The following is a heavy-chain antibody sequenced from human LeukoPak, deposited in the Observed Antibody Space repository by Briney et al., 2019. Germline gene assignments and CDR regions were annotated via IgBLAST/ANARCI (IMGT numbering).Heavy chain of an antibody. CDR3: ARDGSARSLAN. Sequence: PGGSLRLSCVASGFTVSSNYMSWVCQAPGKGLEWVSVIDNGGSTYYADSVKGRFTISRDNSKNTLYLQMNSLKAEDTAVYYCARDGSARSLANWGQGTLVSVSS. V-gene: IGHV3-53*01. J-gene: IGHJ4*02. CDR2: IDNGGST. CDR1: GFTVSSNY. D-gene: IGHD6-6*01.